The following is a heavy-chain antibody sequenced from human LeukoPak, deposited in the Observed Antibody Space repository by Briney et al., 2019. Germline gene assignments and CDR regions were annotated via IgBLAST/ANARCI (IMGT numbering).Heavy chain of an antibody. CDR1: GGSMSTYY. CDR3: ASLHDTSGYLVGFDI. D-gene: IGHD3-22*01. CDR2: IYYTGST. Sequence: PSETLSLTCTVSGGSMSTYYWTWIRQPPGKGLEWIGFIYYTGSTNYNPSLKSRVTISVDTSKNEFSLKLSSVTAADTAVYYCASLHDTSGYLVGFDIWGQGTMVTVFS. J-gene: IGHJ3*02. V-gene: IGHV4-59*08.